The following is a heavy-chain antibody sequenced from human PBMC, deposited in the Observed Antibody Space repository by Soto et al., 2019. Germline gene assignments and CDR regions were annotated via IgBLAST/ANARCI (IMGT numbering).Heavy chain of an antibody. V-gene: IGHV3-21*01. Sequence: GGSLRLSCAASGFTFSSYSMNWVRQAPGKGLEWVSSISSSSSYIYYADSVKGRFTISRDNAKNSLYLQMNSLRAEDTAVYYCARAPLLRYFDWLSAYFDYWGQGTLVTVSS. J-gene: IGHJ4*02. CDR2: ISSSSSYI. D-gene: IGHD3-9*01. CDR3: ARAPLLRYFDWLSAYFDY. CDR1: GFTFSSYS.